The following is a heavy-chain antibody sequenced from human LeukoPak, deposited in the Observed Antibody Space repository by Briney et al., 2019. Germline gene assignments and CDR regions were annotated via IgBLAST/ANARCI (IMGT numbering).Heavy chain of an antibody. CDR2: ISSTGGST. CDR3: ARASGKKRYYYYGMDV. J-gene: IGHJ6*02. D-gene: IGHD1-14*01. CDR1: GFTFSSFA. Sequence: GGSLRLSCAASGFTFSSFAMHWVRQAPGKGLAYVSAISSTGGSTYYANSVKGRFTISRDNSKNTLYLQMGSLRAEDMAVYYCARASGKKRYYYYGMDVWGQGTTVTVSS. V-gene: IGHV3-64*01.